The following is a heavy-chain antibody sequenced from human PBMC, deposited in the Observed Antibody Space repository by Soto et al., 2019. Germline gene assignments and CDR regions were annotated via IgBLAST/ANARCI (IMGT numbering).Heavy chain of an antibody. V-gene: IGHV5-51*01. J-gene: IGHJ6*02. CDR3: ARPREAGKNYYGMDV. CDR1: GDSFTSYW. CDR2: IYPGDSDT. Sequence: PGESLKISCKGSGDSFTSYWIGWVRQMPGKGLEWMGIIYPGDSDTRYSPSFQGQVTISADKSISTAYLQWSSLKASDTAMYYCARPREAGKNYYGMDVWGQGTTVTVSS. D-gene: IGHD6-19*01.